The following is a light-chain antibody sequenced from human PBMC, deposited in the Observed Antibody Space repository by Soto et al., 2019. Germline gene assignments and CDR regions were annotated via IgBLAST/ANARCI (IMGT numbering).Light chain of an antibody. CDR3: SSYTIRSTYV. V-gene: IGLV2-14*01. CDR1: SSDVGGYNY. CDR2: EVS. Sequence: QSALAQPASVSGSPGQSITISCTGTSSDVGGYNYVSWYQQHPGKAPKLVIYEVSDRPSGVSNRFSGSKSGNTASLTISGLQAEDAADYYCSSYTIRSTYVFGTGTKGTVL. J-gene: IGLJ1*01.